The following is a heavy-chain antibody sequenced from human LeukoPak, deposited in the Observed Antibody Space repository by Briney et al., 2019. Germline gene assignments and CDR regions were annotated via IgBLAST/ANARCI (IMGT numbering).Heavy chain of an antibody. Sequence: ASVKVSCKASGYTFTSYGISWVRQTPGQGLEWIGWISAYNGNTNYAQKLQGRVTMSTDTSTSTDYMELRSLRSDDTAVYYCARVDGSGDQRIIWFDPWGQGILVTVSS. CDR3: ARVDGSGDQRIIWFDP. V-gene: IGHV1-18*01. CDR2: ISAYNGNT. D-gene: IGHD7-27*01. J-gene: IGHJ5*02. CDR1: GYTFTSYG.